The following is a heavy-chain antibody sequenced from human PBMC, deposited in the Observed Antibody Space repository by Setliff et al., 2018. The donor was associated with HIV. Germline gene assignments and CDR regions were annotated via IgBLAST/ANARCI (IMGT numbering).Heavy chain of an antibody. D-gene: IGHD3-22*01. Sequence: ASETLSLTCTVPGGSISSGSYYWSWIRQPAGKGLEWIGRIYTSGSTNYNPSLKSRVTISADTSKNQFSLKLSSVTAADTAVYYCARGKISPRGVVLIDYWGQGTLVTVSS. J-gene: IGHJ4*02. CDR1: GGSISSGSYY. CDR3: ARGKISPRGVVLIDY. CDR2: IYTSGST. V-gene: IGHV4-61*02.